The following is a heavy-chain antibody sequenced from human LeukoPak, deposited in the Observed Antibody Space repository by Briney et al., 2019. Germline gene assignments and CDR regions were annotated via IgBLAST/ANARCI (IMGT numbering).Heavy chain of an antibody. J-gene: IGHJ6*03. CDR1: GGSISSYY. D-gene: IGHD2-2*01. Sequence: SETLSLTCTASGGSISSYYWSWIRQPPGKGLEWIGYIYYSGSTNYNPSLKSRVTISVDTSKNQFSLKLSSVTAADTAVYYCARARGIVVPAAMEYYYYYMDVWGKGTTVIVSS. V-gene: IGHV4-59*01. CDR2: IYYSGST. CDR3: ARARGIVVPAAMEYYYYYMDV.